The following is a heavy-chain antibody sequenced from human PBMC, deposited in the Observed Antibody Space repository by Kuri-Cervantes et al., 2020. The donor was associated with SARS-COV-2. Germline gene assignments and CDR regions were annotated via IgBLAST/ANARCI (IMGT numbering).Heavy chain of an antibody. Sequence: SETLSLTCTVSGGSISSYYWSWIRRPPGKGLEWIRYMYSSGTTNSNPSLKSRVTMSLDTSKNQVSLKLRSVTAADTAVYYCATSQNAMAGFFCFDPCGQEILTVSS. CDR1: GGSISSYY. CDR3: ATSQNAMAGFFCFDP. J-gene: IGHJ5*02. CDR2: MYSSGTT. D-gene: IGHD6-19*01. V-gene: IGHV4-59*01.